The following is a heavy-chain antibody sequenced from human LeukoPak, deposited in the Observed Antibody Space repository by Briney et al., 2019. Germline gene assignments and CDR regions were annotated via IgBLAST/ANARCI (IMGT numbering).Heavy chain of an antibody. CDR3: ARFWGSAGEFDY. CDR1: GGSISSSSYY. Sequence: PSETLSLTCTVSGGSISSSSYYWGWIRQPPGKGLEWIGSIYYSGSTYYNPSLKSRVTISVDTSKNQFSLKLSSVTAADTAVYYCARFWGSAGEFDYWGQGTLVTVSS. CDR2: IYYSGST. V-gene: IGHV4-39*07. J-gene: IGHJ4*02. D-gene: IGHD3-16*01.